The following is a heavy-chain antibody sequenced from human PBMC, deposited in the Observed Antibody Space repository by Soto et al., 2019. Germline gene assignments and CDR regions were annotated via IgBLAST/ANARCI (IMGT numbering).Heavy chain of an antibody. J-gene: IGHJ6*03. Sequence: GSLRLSCAASGFTFRSYWMHWVRQAPGKGLVWVSRINSDGSSTSYADSVKGRFTISRDNAKNTLYLQMNSLRAEDTAVYYCAREEYDFWSGYYGYYYYYYMDVWGKGT. CDR3: AREEYDFWSGYYGYYYYYYMDV. V-gene: IGHV3-74*01. D-gene: IGHD3-3*01. CDR2: INSDGSST. CDR1: GFTFRSYW.